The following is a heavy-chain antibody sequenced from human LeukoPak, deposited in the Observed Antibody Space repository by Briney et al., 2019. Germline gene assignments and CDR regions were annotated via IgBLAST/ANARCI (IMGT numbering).Heavy chain of an antibody. CDR1: GYSISSGYY. V-gene: IGHV4-38-2*01. D-gene: IGHD3-10*01. Sequence: KPSETLSLTCAVSGYSISSGYYWGWIRQPPGKGLEWIGSIYHSGSTYYNPSLKSRVTISVDTSKNQFSLKLSSVTAADTAVYYCARQGVWEEWFGEFQEYYFDYWGQGTLVTVSS. CDR3: ARQGVWEEWFGEFQEYYFDY. CDR2: IYHSGST. J-gene: IGHJ4*02.